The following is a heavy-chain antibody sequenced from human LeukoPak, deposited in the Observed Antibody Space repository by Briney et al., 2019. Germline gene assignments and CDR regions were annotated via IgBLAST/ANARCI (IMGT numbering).Heavy chain of an antibody. J-gene: IGHJ4*02. Sequence: PGGSLRLSCTASGFISSNYYMAWVRQPPGRGLEWISYISADAATVKYADSVEGRFTVSRDNTQNSIYLEMSSLRVDDTAVYYCARMYSSGYYGDYFDYWGQGNLVSVSS. V-gene: IGHV3-11*04. CDR1: GFISSNYY. CDR2: ISADAATV. D-gene: IGHD5-12*01. CDR3: ARMYSSGYYGDYFDY.